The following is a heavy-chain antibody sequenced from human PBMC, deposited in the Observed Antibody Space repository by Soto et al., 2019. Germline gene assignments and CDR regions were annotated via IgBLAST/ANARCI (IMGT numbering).Heavy chain of an antibody. CDR3: SCIDDSSGYCSR. D-gene: IGHD3-22*01. V-gene: IGHV1-18*01. CDR2: ISAYNGNT. CDR1: GYTFTSYG. Sequence: QVQLVQSGAEVKKPGASVKVSCKASGYTFTSYGISWVRQAPGQGLEWMGWISAYNGNTNYAQKHQSRVSMTTDTSTSTAYMELRSLRSDDTAVYYCSCIDDSSGYCSRWGQGTLVTVSS. J-gene: IGHJ4*02.